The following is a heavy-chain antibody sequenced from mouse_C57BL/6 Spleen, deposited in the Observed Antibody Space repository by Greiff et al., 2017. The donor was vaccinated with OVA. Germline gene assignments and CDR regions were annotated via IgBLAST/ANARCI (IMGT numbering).Heavy chain of an antibody. D-gene: IGHD3-1*01. Sequence: QVHVKQSGAELVRPGTSVKMSCKASGYTFTNYWIGWAKQRPGHGLEWIGDIYPGGGYTNYNEKFKGKATLTADKSSSTAYMQFSSLTSEDSAIYYCARSGAPGRYYFDYWGQGTTLTVSS. CDR2: IYPGGGYT. J-gene: IGHJ2*01. V-gene: IGHV1-63*01. CDR3: ARSGAPGRYYFDY. CDR1: GYTFTNYW.